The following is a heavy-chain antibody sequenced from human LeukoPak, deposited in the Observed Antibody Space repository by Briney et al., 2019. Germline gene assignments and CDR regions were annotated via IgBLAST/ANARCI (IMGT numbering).Heavy chain of an antibody. Sequence: GGSLRLSCAASGFTFSNYAISWVRQAPGKGLEWVSLITGSDSGTYYADSVKGRFTISRDNSKNTLYLQMNSLRAEDTAVYYRAIDPAVPGTADYFPRWGQVVLV. V-gene: IGHV3-23*01. J-gene: IGHJ1*01. CDR1: GFTFSNYA. D-gene: IGHD2-21*02. CDR2: ITGSDSGT. CDR3: AIDPAVPGTADYFPR.